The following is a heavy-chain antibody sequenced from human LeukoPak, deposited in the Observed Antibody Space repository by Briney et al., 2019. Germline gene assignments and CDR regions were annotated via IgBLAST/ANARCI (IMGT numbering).Heavy chain of an antibody. V-gene: IGHV3-30*03. J-gene: IGHJ4*02. CDR2: ISYDGSNK. D-gene: IGHD3-22*01. CDR1: GFTFSSYG. CDR3: ARDLRAYYYDSSGYYPPRD. Sequence: PGRSLRLSCAASGFTFSSYGMHWVRQAPGKGLEWVAVISYDGSNKYYADSVKGRFTISRDNSKNTLYLQMNSLRAEDTAVYYCARDLRAYYYDSSGYYPPRDWGQGTLVTVSS.